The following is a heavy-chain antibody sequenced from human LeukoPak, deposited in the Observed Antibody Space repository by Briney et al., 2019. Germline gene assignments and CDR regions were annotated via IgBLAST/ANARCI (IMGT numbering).Heavy chain of an antibody. CDR3: ARRGYSGYDLDY. CDR2: IYYSGSI. V-gene: IGHV4-39*01. CDR1: GGSISSSSYY. Sequence: KSSETLSLTCTVSGGSISSSSYYWGWIRPPPGKGREWVGSIYYSGSIYYNPSLKSRVTISVDTSKNQFSLELSSVTAADTAVYYCARRGYSGYDLDYWGQGTLVTVSS. J-gene: IGHJ4*02. D-gene: IGHD5-12*01.